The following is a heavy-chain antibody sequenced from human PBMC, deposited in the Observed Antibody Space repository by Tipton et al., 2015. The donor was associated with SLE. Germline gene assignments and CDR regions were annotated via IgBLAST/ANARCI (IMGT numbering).Heavy chain of an antibody. CDR2: INQDGSEK. Sequence: AVSGFTFSNNWMAWVRQAPGKGLEWVASINQDGSEKFHVDSVRGRFAISRDNAKNSLYLHMNSLRAEDTAVYYCAKSEEDVVVPAAIPFDYWGQGTLVTVSS. CDR3: AKSEEDVVVPAAIPFDY. CDR1: GFTFSNNW. J-gene: IGHJ4*02. V-gene: IGHV3-7*01. D-gene: IGHD2-2*01.